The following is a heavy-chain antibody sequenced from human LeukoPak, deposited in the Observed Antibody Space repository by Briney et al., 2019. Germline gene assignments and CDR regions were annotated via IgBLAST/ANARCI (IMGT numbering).Heavy chain of an antibody. CDR1: GFTFSDYH. J-gene: IGHJ6*03. Sequence: GGPVTLLCAPSGFTFSDYHKRGTRQARGKGLVWVSYNCSSGSTLYYADSVKGRFNISRVNSKNTLYLQMNSLRAEDTAVYYCARDPRMGSSGSYSPVNYDLYYRDVWGKGTTVTVSS. V-gene: IGHV3-11*04. D-gene: IGHD6-19*01. CDR3: ARDPRMGSSGSYSPVNYDLYYRDV. CDR2: NCSSGSTL.